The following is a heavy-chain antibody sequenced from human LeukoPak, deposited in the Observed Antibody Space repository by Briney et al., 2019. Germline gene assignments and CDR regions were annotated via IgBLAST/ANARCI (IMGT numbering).Heavy chain of an antibody. J-gene: IGHJ4*02. CDR1: GFTFSTYS. CDR2: ISSSGSTI. Sequence: GGSLRLSCEASGFTFSTYSMNWVRQAPGKGLEWVSYISSSGSTIDYADSVKGRFTISRDNAKNSLFLQMNSLRAEDTAVYYCSRLRGYSYGYGDYWGQGTLVTVSS. V-gene: IGHV3-48*04. D-gene: IGHD5-18*01. CDR3: SRLRGYSYGYGDY.